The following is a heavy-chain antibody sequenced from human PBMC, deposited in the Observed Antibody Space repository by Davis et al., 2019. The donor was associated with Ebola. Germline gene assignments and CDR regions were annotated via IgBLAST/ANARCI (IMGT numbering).Heavy chain of an antibody. CDR3: TGGNSPDY. V-gene: IGHV3-73*01. Sequence: GGSLRLSCAASGFTFSGSAMHWVRQASGKGLEWVGRIRSKANSYATADAASVKGRFTISRDDSKNTAYLQMNSLKTEDTAVYYCTGGNSPDYWGQGTLVTVSS. J-gene: IGHJ4*02. CDR1: GFTFSGSA. CDR2: IRSKANSYAT. D-gene: IGHD4-23*01.